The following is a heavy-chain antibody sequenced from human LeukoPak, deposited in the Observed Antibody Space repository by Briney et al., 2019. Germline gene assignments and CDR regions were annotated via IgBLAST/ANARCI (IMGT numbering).Heavy chain of an antibody. D-gene: IGHD6-19*01. CDR2: ISTSGSTI. CDR3: ARVRYSSGWYSLRWFDP. J-gene: IGHJ5*02. Sequence: TGGSLRLSCAASGFTFSDYYMSWIRQAPGKGLEWVSYISTSGSTIYYADSVKGRFTISRDNAKNSLYLQMNSLRAEDTAVYYCARVRYSSGWYSLRWFDPWGQGTLVTVSS. CDR1: GFTFSDYY. V-gene: IGHV3-11*04.